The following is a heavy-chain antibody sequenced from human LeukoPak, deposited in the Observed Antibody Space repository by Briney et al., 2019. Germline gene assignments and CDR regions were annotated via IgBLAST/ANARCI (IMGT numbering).Heavy chain of an antibody. CDR3: ARDLYTGSYHDY. CDR1: GFTLSDYN. CDR2: ISRSGSTK. D-gene: IGHD1-26*01. V-gene: IGHV3-11*04. J-gene: IGHJ4*02. Sequence: GGSLRLSCAASGFTLSDYNMRWLRQARGQGLEWVSSISRSGSTKYYADSVKGRFTISRDNAKNTLYLQMNSLRAEDTAVYYCARDLYTGSYHDYWGQGTLVTVSS.